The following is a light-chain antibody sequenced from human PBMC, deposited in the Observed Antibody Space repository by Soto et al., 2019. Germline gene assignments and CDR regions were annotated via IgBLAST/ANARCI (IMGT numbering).Light chain of an antibody. CDR2: EAF. CDR3: CSYAGSITWV. J-gene: IGLJ3*02. Sequence: QSALTQPASVSGSPGQSITISCTGTSSDIGSDKLVSWYQQHPGRAPKIIIYEAFKRPSGVSNRSSGSRSGNTASLTISGLRGEDEADYYCCSYAGSITWVFGGGTKLTVL. V-gene: IGLV2-23*01. CDR1: SSDIGSDKL.